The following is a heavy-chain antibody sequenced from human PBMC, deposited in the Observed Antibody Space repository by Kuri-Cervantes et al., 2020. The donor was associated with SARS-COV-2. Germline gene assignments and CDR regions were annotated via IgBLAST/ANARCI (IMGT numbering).Heavy chain of an antibody. V-gene: IGHV4-34*01. CDR1: GGSFSGYY. CDR2: INHSGST. J-gene: IGHJ6*03. Sequence: SETLSLTCAVYGGSFSGYYWSWIRQPPGKGLEWIGEINHSGSTNYNPSLKSRVTISVDTSKNQFSLKLSSVTAADTAVYYCARYLYGGNFPNYYYYYMDVWGKGTTVTVSS. CDR3: ARYLYGGNFPNYYYYYMDV. D-gene: IGHD4-23*01.